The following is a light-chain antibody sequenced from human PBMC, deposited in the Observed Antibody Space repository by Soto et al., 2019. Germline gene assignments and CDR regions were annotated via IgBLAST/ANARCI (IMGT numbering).Light chain of an antibody. CDR1: QSVSMN. J-gene: IGKJ1*01. V-gene: IGKV3-11*01. Sequence: QTLASPSLCPGEKATLPCRASQSVSMNLAWYQQEPAHAPRLHGEDASATATRNPSSFSGSGSGITLTLTIRELEHNGFSDYYGRRLRRWTFGRGTKVDIK. CDR2: DAS. CDR3: RRLRRWT.